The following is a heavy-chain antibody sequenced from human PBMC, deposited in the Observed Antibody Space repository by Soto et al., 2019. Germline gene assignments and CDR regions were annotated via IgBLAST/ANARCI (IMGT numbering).Heavy chain of an antibody. Sequence: GGSLRLSCAASGFIFNNYVMTWVRQAPGKGLEWVSAISGSGGSTYYADSVKGRFTISRDNSKNTLYLQMNSLRAEDTAVYYCAKNTDFWSGYYYYYYMDVWGKGTTVTVSS. CDR3: AKNTDFWSGYYYYYYMDV. V-gene: IGHV3-23*01. CDR1: GFIFNNYV. CDR2: ISGSGGST. J-gene: IGHJ6*03. D-gene: IGHD3-3*01.